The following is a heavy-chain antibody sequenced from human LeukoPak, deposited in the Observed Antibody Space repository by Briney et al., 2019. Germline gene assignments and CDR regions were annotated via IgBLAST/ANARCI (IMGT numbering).Heavy chain of an antibody. Sequence: PGRSLRLSRAASGFTFSSYGMHRVRQAPGKGLERVAVIWYDGSNKYYADSVKGRFTISRDNSKNTLYLQMNSLRAEDTAVYYCARDYERYGTKLMRSGHPDGPDYWGQGTLVTVSS. CDR3: ARDYERYGTKLMRSGHPDGPDY. J-gene: IGHJ4*02. V-gene: IGHV3-33*01. CDR2: IWYDGSNK. CDR1: GFTFSSYG. D-gene: IGHD1-1*01.